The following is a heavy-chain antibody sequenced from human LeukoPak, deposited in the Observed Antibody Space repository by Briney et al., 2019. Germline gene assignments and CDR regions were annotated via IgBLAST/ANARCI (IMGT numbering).Heavy chain of an antibody. CDR2: IYHSGST. J-gene: IGHJ4*02. Sequence: SQTLSLTCAVSGGSISSGGYSWGWIRQPPGKGLEWIGYIYHSGSTYYNPSLKSRVTISVDRSKNQFSLKLSSVTAADTAVYYCAARRGANDYWGQGTLVTVSS. CDR1: GGSISSGGYS. V-gene: IGHV4-30-2*01. D-gene: IGHD1-26*01. CDR3: AARRGANDY.